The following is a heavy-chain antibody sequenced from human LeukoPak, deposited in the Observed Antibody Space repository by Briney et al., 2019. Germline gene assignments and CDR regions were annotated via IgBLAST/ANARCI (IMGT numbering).Heavy chain of an antibody. D-gene: IGHD4-17*01. Sequence: SETLSLTCAVYGGSFSGYYWSWIRQPPGKGLEWIGEINHSGSTNYNPSLKSRVTISVDTSKNQFSLKLSSVTAADTAVYYCARVMTTVTYFDYWGQGTLVTVSS. V-gene: IGHV4-34*01. CDR1: GGSFSGYY. CDR3: ARVMTTVTYFDY. J-gene: IGHJ4*02. CDR2: INHSGST.